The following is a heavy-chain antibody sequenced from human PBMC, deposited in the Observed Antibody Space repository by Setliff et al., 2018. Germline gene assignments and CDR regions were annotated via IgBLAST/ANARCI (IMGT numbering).Heavy chain of an antibody. CDR3: VRGPRQASYGFPLRPFDI. V-gene: IGHV1-8*02. J-gene: IGHJ3*02. CDR2: MNPNGRA. D-gene: IGHD5-18*01. Sequence: ASVKVSCKASGNIFSNSDINWVRQTPGQGLEWMGWMNPNGRAGSTQKFQGGVTMTRDTSINTVYMELNSLRSDDTAVYYCVRGPRQASYGFPLRPFDIWGQGTVVTVSS. CDR1: GNIFSNSD.